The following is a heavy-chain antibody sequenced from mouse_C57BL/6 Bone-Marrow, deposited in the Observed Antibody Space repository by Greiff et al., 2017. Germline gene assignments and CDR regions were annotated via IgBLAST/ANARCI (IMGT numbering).Heavy chain of an antibody. V-gene: IGHV1-26*01. Sequence: VQLQQSGPELVKPGASVKISCKASGYTFTDYYMNWVKQSHGKSLEWIGDINPNNGGTSYNQKFKGKATLTVDKSSSTAYMELRSLTSEDSAVYYCAREEDYYGSSPYYFDYWGQGTTLTVSS. CDR2: INPNNGGT. J-gene: IGHJ2*01. CDR3: AREEDYYGSSPYYFDY. CDR1: GYTFTDYY. D-gene: IGHD1-1*01.